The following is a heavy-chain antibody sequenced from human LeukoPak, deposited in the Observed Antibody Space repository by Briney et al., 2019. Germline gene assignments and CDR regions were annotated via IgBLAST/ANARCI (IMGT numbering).Heavy chain of an antibody. CDR2: IYHNGDT. V-gene: IGHV4-30-4*08. J-gene: IGHJ3*02. CDR3: ARAGVVPAAINRAFDI. D-gene: IGHD2-2*02. CDR1: GGSIISGDYY. Sequence: SQTLSLTCIVSGGSIISGDYYWSWIRQPPGKGQEWIEYIYHNGDTYYNPSLKSRVAISVDTSKNQFSLKLGSVTAADTAAYYCARAGVVPAAINRAFDIWGQGSVVTVSS.